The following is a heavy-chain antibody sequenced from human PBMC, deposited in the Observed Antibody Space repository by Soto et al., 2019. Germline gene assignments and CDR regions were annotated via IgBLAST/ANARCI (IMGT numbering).Heavy chain of an antibody. V-gene: IGHV2-5*01. CDR1: GFSLSTSGEA. J-gene: IGHJ4*02. Sequence: QITLKESGPPLVQPTQTLTLTCTFSGFSLSTSGEAVGWIRQPPGKALEWLALIYWNGIERYSPSLKSRLTITKDTSKTQVVLTMTNMYPVETATYYCAHGDPLDFNFWGQGTLVTVSP. CDR3: AHGDPLDFNF. D-gene: IGHD3-10*01. CDR2: IYWNGIE.